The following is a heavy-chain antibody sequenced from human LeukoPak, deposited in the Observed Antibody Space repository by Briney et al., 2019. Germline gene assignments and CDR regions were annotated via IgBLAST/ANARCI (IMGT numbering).Heavy chain of an antibody. D-gene: IGHD6-13*01. CDR1: GGSISSHY. CDR2: IYYSGST. CDR3: AKTLAAAGSFGY. Sequence: PSETLSLTCTVSGGSISSHYWSWIRQPPGKGLEWIGYIYYSGSTNYNPSLKSRVTISVDTSKNQFSLKLSSVTAADTAVYYCAKTLAAAGSFGYWGQGTLVTVSS. J-gene: IGHJ4*02. V-gene: IGHV4-59*11.